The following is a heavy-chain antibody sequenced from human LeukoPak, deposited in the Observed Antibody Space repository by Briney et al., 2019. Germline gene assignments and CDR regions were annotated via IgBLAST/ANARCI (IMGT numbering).Heavy chain of an antibody. D-gene: IGHD6-13*01. V-gene: IGHV3-7*01. CDR1: GFNLRSFW. Sequence: GGSLRLSCAASGFNLRSFWMSWVRQAPGKGLEWMANIKHDASEIYYVDSVKGRFTISRDNAKNSLYLQMNSLRAEDTAVYYCATGQQLGYWGQGTLVTVSS. J-gene: IGHJ4*02. CDR3: ATGQQLGY. CDR2: IKHDASEI.